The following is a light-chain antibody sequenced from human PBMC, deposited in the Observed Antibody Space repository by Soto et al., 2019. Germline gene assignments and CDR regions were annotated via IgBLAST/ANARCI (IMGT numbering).Light chain of an antibody. Sequence: DIQMTQSRPTLSASVGDRVSMTCRASQSVRGWFAWHQQKPGKAPKLLIYEASSVESGVPSRFSGSGSGTEFTLTINSLQPDDFATYYGQQYDKYPWTFGQGTKVEVK. J-gene: IGKJ1*01. CDR3: QQYDKYPWT. V-gene: IGKV1-5*03. CDR1: QSVRGW. CDR2: EAS.